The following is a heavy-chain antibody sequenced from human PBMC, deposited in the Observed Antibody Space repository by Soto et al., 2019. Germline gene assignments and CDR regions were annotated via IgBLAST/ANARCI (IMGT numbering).Heavy chain of an antibody. V-gene: IGHV4-34*01. CDR2: INHSGST. Sequence: SETLSLTCAVYGGSFSGYYWSWIRQPPGKGLEWIGEINHSGSTNYNPSLKSRVTISVDTSQNQFSLKLSSVTAADTAVYYCASASNIAAGIRTDYWGQGTLVTVSS. CDR1: GGSFSGYY. J-gene: IGHJ4*02. D-gene: IGHD6-13*01. CDR3: ASASNIAAGIRTDY.